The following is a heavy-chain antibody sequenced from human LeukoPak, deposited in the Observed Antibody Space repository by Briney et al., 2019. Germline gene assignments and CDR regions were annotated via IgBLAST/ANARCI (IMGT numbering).Heavy chain of an antibody. CDR1: GGSISSYY. CDR3: ARAGADYGDSYYFDY. J-gene: IGHJ4*02. Sequence: PSETLSLTCTVSGGSISSYYWSWIRQPPGKGLEWIGYIYYSGSTNYNPSLKSRVTISVDTSKNQFSLKLSSVTAADTAVYYCARAGADYGDSYYFDYWGQGTLVTVSS. D-gene: IGHD4-17*01. CDR2: IYYSGST. V-gene: IGHV4-59*01.